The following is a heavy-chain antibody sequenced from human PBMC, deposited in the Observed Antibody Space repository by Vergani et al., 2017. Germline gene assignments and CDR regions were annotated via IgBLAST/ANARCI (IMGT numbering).Heavy chain of an antibody. V-gene: IGHV4-59*01. Sequence: QVRLQESGPGLVKPSETLSLTCSVSGDSMSGYYWSWIRQPPGKELEWIGYMYHSGSTNYNPSRETRVTISGDTSKNQFSRKLNSVTAADTAVYYCGRVADFYGLGSRLLDLWGQGILVTVSS. CDR2: MYHSGST. J-gene: IGHJ5*02. CDR1: GDSMSGYY. D-gene: IGHD3-10*01. CDR3: GRVADFYGLGSRLLDL.